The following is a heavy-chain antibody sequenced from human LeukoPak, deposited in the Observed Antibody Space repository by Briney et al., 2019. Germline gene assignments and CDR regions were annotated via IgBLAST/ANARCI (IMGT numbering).Heavy chain of an antibody. Sequence: ASVKVSCKASGYTFTSYDINWVRQATGQGLEWMGWMNPNSGNTGYAQKFQGRVTMTRNTSISTAYMELSSLRSEDTAVYYCAREGAGSNYDYFDYWGQGTLVTVSS. CDR1: GYTFTSYD. CDR3: AREGAGSNYDYFDY. V-gene: IGHV1-8*01. J-gene: IGHJ4*02. CDR2: MNPNSGNT. D-gene: IGHD4-11*01.